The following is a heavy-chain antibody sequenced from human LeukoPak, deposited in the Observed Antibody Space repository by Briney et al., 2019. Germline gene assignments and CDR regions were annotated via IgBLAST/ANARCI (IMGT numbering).Heavy chain of an antibody. CDR2: IIPIFGTA. V-gene: IGHV1-69*06. J-gene: IGHJ5*02. D-gene: IGHD4-11*01. CDR3: ARETLYSNYEFSAWFDP. Sequence: GASVKVSCKASGGTFSSYAISWVRQAPGQGLEWMGGIIPIFGTANYAQKFQGRVTITADKSTSTAYMGLSSLRSEDTAVYYCARETLYSNYEFSAWFDPWGQGTLVTVSS. CDR1: GGTFSSYA.